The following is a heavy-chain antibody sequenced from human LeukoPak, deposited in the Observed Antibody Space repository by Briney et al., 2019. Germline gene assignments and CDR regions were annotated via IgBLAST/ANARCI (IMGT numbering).Heavy chain of an antibody. CDR3: ARDPPKYSSSSDADY. Sequence: SETLSLTCTVSGYSLSSGYYWGWIRQPPGKGLEWIGSIYHSGSTYYNPSLKSRVTISVDTSKNQFSLKLSSVTAADTAVYYCARDPPKYSSSSDADYWGQGTLVTVSS. V-gene: IGHV4-38-2*02. CDR1: GYSLSSGYY. J-gene: IGHJ4*02. D-gene: IGHD6-6*01. CDR2: IYHSGST.